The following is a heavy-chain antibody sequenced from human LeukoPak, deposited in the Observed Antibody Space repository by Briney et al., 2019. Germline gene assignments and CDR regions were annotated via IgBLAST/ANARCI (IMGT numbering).Heavy chain of an antibody. CDR1: GFTFSSYA. J-gene: IGHJ4*02. V-gene: IGHV3-23*01. CDR2: INWNGGST. D-gene: IGHD4/OR15-4a*01. CDR3: AKDLTMGFRLGY. Sequence: GGFLRLSCAASGFTFSSYAMSWVRQAPGKGLEWGSGINWNGGSTGYADSVKGRFTISRDNSKNTLYLQMNSLRAEDTAVYYCAKDLTMGFRLGYWGQGTLVTVSS.